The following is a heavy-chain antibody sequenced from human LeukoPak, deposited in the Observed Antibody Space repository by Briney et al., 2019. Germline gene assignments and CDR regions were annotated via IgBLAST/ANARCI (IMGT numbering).Heavy chain of an antibody. D-gene: IGHD6-19*01. CDR3: ARLGRSSAWSPFDY. J-gene: IGHJ4*02. Sequence: PSETLSLTCSVSGGSITNTYWNWIRQPPGKGLEWIGNVYDNGGTGGTNYNPSLESRVTLSVDTSNSLFSLKVTSVTAADTAVYYCARLGRSSAWSPFDYWGQGMLVTVSS. V-gene: IGHV4-59*01. CDR2: VYDNGGTGGT. CDR1: GGSITNTY.